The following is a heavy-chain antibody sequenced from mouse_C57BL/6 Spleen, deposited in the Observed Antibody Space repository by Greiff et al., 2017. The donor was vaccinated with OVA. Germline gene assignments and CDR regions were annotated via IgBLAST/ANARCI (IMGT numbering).Heavy chain of an antibody. D-gene: IGHD1-1*01. CDR3: ARREGYYCSSYGAMDY. J-gene: IGHJ4*01. CDR1: GYTFTSYW. Sequence: QVQLQQPGAELVMPGASVKLSCKASGYTFTSYWMHWVKQRPGQGLEWIGEIDPSDSYTNYNQKFKGKSTLTVDKSSSTAYMQLSSLTSEDSAVYYCARREGYYCSSYGAMDYWGQGTSVTVSS. V-gene: IGHV1-69*01. CDR2: IDPSDSYT.